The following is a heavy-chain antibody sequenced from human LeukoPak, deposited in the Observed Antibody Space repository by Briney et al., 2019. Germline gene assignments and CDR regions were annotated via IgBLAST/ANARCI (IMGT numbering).Heavy chain of an antibody. D-gene: IGHD3-22*01. V-gene: IGHV4-59*01. CDR1: GGSISSYY. CDR3: ARITYYYDSSGYWPTTASRPGAFDI. J-gene: IGHJ3*02. CDR2: IYYSGST. Sequence: SETLSLTCTVSGGSISSYYWSWIRQPPGKGLEWIGYIYYSGSTNYNPSLKSRVTISVDTSKNQFSLKLSSVTAADTAVYYCARITYYYDSSGYWPTTASRPGAFDIWGQGTMVTVSS.